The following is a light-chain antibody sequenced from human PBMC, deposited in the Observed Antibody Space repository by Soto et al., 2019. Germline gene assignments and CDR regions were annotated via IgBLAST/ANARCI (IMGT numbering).Light chain of an antibody. CDR3: PCPDFHSSRVYC. CDR2: GGS. Sequence: EIVLTQSPVTLSLSPGERATLSCRASQSVANTYLAWYQQKPGQSPRLIIYGGSNRASGFPDRFSGGGFGTDFTLSISRLEPEDSAVYYCPCPDFHSSRVYCFGPGTKLEIK. J-gene: IGKJ2*03. V-gene: IGKV3-20*01. CDR1: QSVANTY.